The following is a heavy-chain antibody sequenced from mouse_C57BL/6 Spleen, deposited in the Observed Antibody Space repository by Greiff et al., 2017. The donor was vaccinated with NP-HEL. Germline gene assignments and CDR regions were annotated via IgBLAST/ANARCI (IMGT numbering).Heavy chain of an antibody. Sequence: QVQLQQPGAELVRPGSSVKLSCKASGYTFTSYWMDWVKQRPGQGLEWIGNIYPSDSETHYNQKFKDKATLTVDKSSSTAYMQLSSLTSEDSAVYYCARLGPYDYDGGAWFAYWGQGTLVTVSA. CDR2: IYPSDSET. D-gene: IGHD2-4*01. CDR3: ARLGPYDYDGGAWFAY. J-gene: IGHJ3*01. V-gene: IGHV1-61*01. CDR1: GYTFTSYW.